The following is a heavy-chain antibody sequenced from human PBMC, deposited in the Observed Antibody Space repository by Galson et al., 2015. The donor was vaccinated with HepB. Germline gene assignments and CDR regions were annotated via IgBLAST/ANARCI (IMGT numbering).Heavy chain of an antibody. V-gene: IGHV3-11*04. CDR3: AKDQGVVAATHFFDY. CDR1: GFTFSDYY. CDR2: IAIGGSGM. J-gene: IGHJ4*02. D-gene: IGHD2-15*01. Sequence: SLRLSCAASGFTFSDYYMSWIRQAPGRGLEWISYIAIGGSGMYYANSVKGRFTVSRDDAKNTLYLQMNSLRAEDTAVYYCAKDQGVVAATHFFDYWGQGTLVTVSS.